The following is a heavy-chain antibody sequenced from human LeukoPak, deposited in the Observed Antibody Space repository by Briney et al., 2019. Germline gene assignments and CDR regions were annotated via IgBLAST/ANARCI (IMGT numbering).Heavy chain of an antibody. J-gene: IGHJ3*02. Sequence: PGGSLRLSCAASGFTFSSYAMHWVRQAPGKGLEWVAVISYDGSNKYYADSVKGRFTISRDNAKNSLYLQMDSLRAEETAIYYCARVTATTGSDTFDIWGQGTMVTVSS. CDR2: ISYDGSNK. V-gene: IGHV3-30*04. CDR3: ARVTATTGSDTFDI. D-gene: IGHD1-1*01. CDR1: GFTFSSYA.